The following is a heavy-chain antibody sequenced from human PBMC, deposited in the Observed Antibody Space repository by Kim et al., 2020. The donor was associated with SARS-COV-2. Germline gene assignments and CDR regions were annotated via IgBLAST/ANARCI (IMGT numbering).Heavy chain of an antibody. D-gene: IGHD3-9*01. CDR2: ISGYNGDT. Sequence: ASVKVSCKASGYTFMSYGISWLRQAPGQGLEWMGWISGYNGDTNYAQKIQGRVTMTTDASTSTAYMELRSLRSDDTAVYYCAREGGVYYDILTGYYGYFQHWGQGPLVTVSS. CDR3: AREGGVYYDILTGYYGYFQH. J-gene: IGHJ1*01. V-gene: IGHV1-18*01. CDR1: GYTFMSYG.